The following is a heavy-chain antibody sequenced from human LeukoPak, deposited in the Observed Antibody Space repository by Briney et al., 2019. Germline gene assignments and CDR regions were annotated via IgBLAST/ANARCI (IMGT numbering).Heavy chain of an antibody. D-gene: IGHD3-16*02. CDR1: GFTFSSYV. V-gene: IGHV3-23*01. J-gene: IGHJ6*03. CDR3: AKDRWQLSPDYSYYMDV. Sequence: GGSLRLSCAASGFTFSSYVMHWVRQAPGKGLEWVSAISGSGGGTYYADSVKGRFTISRDNSKNTLYLQMNSLRAEDTAIYYCAKDRWQLSPDYSYYMDVWGKGTTVTVFS. CDR2: ISGSGGGT.